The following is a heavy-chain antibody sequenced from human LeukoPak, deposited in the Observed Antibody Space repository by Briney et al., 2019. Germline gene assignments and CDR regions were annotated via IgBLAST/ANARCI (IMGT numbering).Heavy chain of an antibody. CDR1: SFTFSSYS. CDR3: ARIAVAGTDDY. D-gene: IGHD6-19*01. CDR2: ISSSSSYI. J-gene: IGHJ4*02. V-gene: IGHV3-21*01. Sequence: GGSLRLSCAASSFTFSSYSMNWVRQAPGKGLEWVSSISSSSSYIYYADSVKGRFTISRDNAKNSLYLQMNSLRAEDTAVYYCARIAVAGTDDYWGQGTLVTVT.